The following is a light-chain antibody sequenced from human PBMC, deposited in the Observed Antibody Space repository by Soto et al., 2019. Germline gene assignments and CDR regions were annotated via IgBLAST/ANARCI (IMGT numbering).Light chain of an antibody. CDR2: GAS. CDR3: QQYILWPLT. CDR1: QSVSSN. V-gene: IGKV3-15*01. J-gene: IGKJ4*01. Sequence: EIVMTQSPATLSVSPGERATLSCRASQSVSSNLAWYQQKPGQAPSLLIYGASTRATGTPARFSGSGSGTEFTLTISSLQSEDFAVYYCQQYILWPLTFGGGTKV.